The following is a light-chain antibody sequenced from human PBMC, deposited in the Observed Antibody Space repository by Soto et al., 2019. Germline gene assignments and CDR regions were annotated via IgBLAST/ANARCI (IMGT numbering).Light chain of an antibody. CDR2: DVN. Sequence: QSVLTQPASVSGSPGQSITIFCTGTSSDVGAYNFVSWYQQHPGKVPKLMIYDVNNRPSGVSNRSSGSKSGNTASLTISGLQAEDEAHYYCNSYTSSSTLVFGGGTKLTVL. V-gene: IGLV2-14*03. J-gene: IGLJ2*01. CDR1: SSDVGAYNF. CDR3: NSYTSSSTLV.